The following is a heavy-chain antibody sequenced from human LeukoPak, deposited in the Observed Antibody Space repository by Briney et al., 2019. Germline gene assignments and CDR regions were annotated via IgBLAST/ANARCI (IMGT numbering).Heavy chain of an antibody. CDR2: ISDGGGTI. Sequence: GGSLRLSCATSGFTLSSYEMNWVRQAPGKGLEWVSHISDGGGTIHYADSVKGRFTISRDDAKYSLYLQMNSLRVEDTALYYCARSSGSYRPFDSWGRGTLVTVSS. J-gene: IGHJ4*02. V-gene: IGHV3-48*03. D-gene: IGHD1-26*01. CDR1: GFTLSSYE. CDR3: ARSSGSYRPFDS.